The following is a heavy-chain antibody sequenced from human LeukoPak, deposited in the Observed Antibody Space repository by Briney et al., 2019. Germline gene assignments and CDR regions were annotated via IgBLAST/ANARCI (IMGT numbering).Heavy chain of an antibody. J-gene: IGHJ3*02. V-gene: IGHV3-48*01. CDR3: ARGPPYSSWYYYNIAGAFDI. CDR2: ISSSSSTI. CDR1: GFTFSSYS. D-gene: IGHD6-13*01. Sequence: PGGSLRLSCAASGFTFSSYSMNWVRQAPGKGLEWVSYISSSSSTIYYADSVKGRFTISRDNAKNSLYLQMNSLRAEDTAVYYCARGPPYSSWYYYNIAGAFDIWGQGTMVTVSS.